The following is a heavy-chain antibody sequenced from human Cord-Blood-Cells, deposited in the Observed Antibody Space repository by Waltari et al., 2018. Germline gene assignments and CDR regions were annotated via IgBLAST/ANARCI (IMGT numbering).Heavy chain of an antibody. J-gene: IGHJ5*02. V-gene: IGHV3-53*01. CDR1: GFTVSSNY. CDR3: ARSFRFLEWLGWFDP. CDR2: IYSGGST. D-gene: IGHD3-3*01. Sequence: EVQLVESGGGLIQPGGSLRLSCAASGFTVSSNYMSWVRQAPGKGLECVSVIYSGGSTYYADSVKGRFTISRDNSKNTLYLQMNSLRAEDTAVYYCARSFRFLEWLGWFDPWGQGTLVTVSS.